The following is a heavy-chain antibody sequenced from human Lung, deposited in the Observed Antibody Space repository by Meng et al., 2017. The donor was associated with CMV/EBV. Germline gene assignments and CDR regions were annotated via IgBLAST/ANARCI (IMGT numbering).Heavy chain of an antibody. CDR2: ISTGGGTI. Sequence: GGSLGLXCAASGFTFSDYLMSWIRQAPGKGLEWISYISTGGGTIYFADSVKGRFTFSRDNAKNSVYLQINSLRAEDTAVYYCARVKSSDFWSGYLDYWGQGSLVTVSS. CDR1: GFTFSDYL. CDR3: ARVKSSDFWSGYLDY. J-gene: IGHJ4*02. D-gene: IGHD3-3*01. V-gene: IGHV3-11*04.